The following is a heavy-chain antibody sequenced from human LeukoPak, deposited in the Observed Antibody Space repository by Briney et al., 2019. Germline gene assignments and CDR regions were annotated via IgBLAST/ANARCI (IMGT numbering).Heavy chain of an antibody. J-gene: IGHJ3*02. Sequence: ASVKVSCKASGHTFTGYYMHWVRQAPGQGLEWMGWINANSGGTNYAQKFQGRVTMTRDTSISTAYMELSRLRSDDTAVYYCASWGITYYYDSSGYFDAFDIWGQGTMVTVSS. CDR2: INANSGGT. CDR1: GHTFTGYY. D-gene: IGHD3-22*01. V-gene: IGHV1-2*02. CDR3: ASWGITYYYDSSGYFDAFDI.